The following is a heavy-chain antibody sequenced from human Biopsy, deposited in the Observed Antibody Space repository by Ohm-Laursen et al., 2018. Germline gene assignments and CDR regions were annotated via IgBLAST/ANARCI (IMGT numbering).Heavy chain of an antibody. D-gene: IGHD2-21*01. V-gene: IGHV1-18*01. J-gene: IGHJ6*02. CDR1: GYTFGNYG. CDR3: ARDRYRWNIAAVIAAHYNEYYYPLDV. Sequence: ASVKVSCKTSGYTFGNYGVTWVRQAPGQGLEWLGWIGAYNTNDTNYAEKFQGRVTMTADTFTNIAYVELRSLRSDDTAIYYCARDRYRWNIAAVIAAHYNEYYYPLDVWGQGTTVTVSS. CDR2: IGAYNTNDT.